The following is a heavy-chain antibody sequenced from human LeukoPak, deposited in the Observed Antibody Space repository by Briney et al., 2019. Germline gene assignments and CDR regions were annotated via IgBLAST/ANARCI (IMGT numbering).Heavy chain of an antibody. CDR1: GGSISSYY. CDR3: ARVRRGIAVAGTLQNWFDP. V-gene: IGHV4-4*07. J-gene: IGHJ5*02. Sequence: SETLSLTCTVSGGSISSYYWSWIRQPAGKGLEWIGRIYTSGSTNYNPSLKSRVTISVDKSKNQFSLKLSSVTAADTAVYHCARVRRGIAVAGTLQNWFDPWGQGTLVTVSS. D-gene: IGHD6-19*01. CDR2: IYTSGST.